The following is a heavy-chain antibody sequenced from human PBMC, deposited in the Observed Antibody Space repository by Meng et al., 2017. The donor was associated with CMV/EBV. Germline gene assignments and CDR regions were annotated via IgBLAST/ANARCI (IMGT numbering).Heavy chain of an antibody. CDR3: AREASPYCDFWGGSFYGWFDP. CDR2: IIPILGIA. V-gene: IGHV1-69*04. CDR1: GGIFSSYP. J-gene: IGHJ5*02. Sequence: SVKVSCKASGGIFSSYPIRWVRQAPGHGLEWMGRIIPILGIANHAQKFQGRVTITADKSTSTADMELSSLRSEDTTVYYCAREASPYCDFWGGSFYGWFDPWGQGTLVTVSS. D-gene: IGHD3-3*01.